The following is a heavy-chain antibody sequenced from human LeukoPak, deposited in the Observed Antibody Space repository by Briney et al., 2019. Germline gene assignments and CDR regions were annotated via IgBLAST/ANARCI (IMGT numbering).Heavy chain of an antibody. D-gene: IGHD1-1*01. CDR3: ARVSWFPGTSYYYMDV. V-gene: IGHV4-59*01. Sequence: PSETLSLTCTVSGGSISSYYWSWIRQSPGKGLVWIGYIHCSGTTNYNPSLKSRVTISVDTSKNQFSLKLTSVTAADTAVYYCARVSWFPGTSYYYMDVWGKGTTVTVSS. CDR1: GGSISSYY. J-gene: IGHJ6*03. CDR2: IHCSGTT.